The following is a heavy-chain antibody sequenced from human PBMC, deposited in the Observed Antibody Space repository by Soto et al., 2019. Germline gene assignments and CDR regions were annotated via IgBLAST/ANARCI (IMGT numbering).Heavy chain of an antibody. J-gene: IGHJ4*01. CDR1: GINFSGVG. CDR3: ATGLLRYYAY. V-gene: IGHV3-15*01. Sequence: PGGFMRLSWAASGINFSGVGVSWIRQAPGKGLERVGRIKSKFDGETIDYAAPVKGRFTISRDDSKNIVYLQMNSLNTEDTAVYYCATGLLRYYAYWGHGTLVTVSS. CDR2: IKSKFDGETI. D-gene: IGHD3-9*01.